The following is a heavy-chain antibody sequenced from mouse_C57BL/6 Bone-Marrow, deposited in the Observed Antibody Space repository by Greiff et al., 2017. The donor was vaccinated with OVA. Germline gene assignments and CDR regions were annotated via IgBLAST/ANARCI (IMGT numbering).Heavy chain of an antibody. J-gene: IGHJ1*03. CDR2: INPYNGDT. CDR3: ARWRGNYVWCFDV. Sequence: EVQLQQSGPELVKPGDSVKISCKASGYSFTGYFMNWVMQSHGKSLEWIGRINPYNGDTFYNQKFKGKATLTVDKSSSTAHMELRSLTSEDSAVYDCARWRGNYVWCFDVWGTGTTVTVSS. D-gene: IGHD2-1*01. CDR1: GYSFTGYF. V-gene: IGHV1-20*01.